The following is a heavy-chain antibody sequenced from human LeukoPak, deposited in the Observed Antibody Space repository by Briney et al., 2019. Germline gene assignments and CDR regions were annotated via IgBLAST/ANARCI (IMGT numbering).Heavy chain of an antibody. V-gene: IGHV4-59*08. Sequence: PSETLSLTCTVSGGSISSYYWSWIRQPPGKGLEWIGYIYYSGSTNYNPSLKSRVTISVDTSKNRFSLKLSSVTAADTAVYYCARHDDGYNLYFDYWGQGTLVTVSS. J-gene: IGHJ4*02. CDR3: ARHDDGYNLYFDY. D-gene: IGHD5-24*01. CDR2: IYYSGST. CDR1: GGSISSYY.